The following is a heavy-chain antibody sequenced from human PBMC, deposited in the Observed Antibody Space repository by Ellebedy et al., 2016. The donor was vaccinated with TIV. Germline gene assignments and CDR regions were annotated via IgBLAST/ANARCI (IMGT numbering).Heavy chain of an antibody. Sequence: MPSETLSLTCTVSGGSISSGGYYWSWIRQHPGKGLEWIGYIYYSGSTYYNPSLKSRVTISVDTSKNQFSLKLSSVTAADTAVYYCARGALLWFGELLQSLGYYFDYWGQGTLVTVSS. V-gene: IGHV4-31*03. CDR1: GGSISSGGYY. CDR2: IYYSGST. J-gene: IGHJ4*02. D-gene: IGHD3-10*01. CDR3: ARGALLWFGELLQSLGYYFDY.